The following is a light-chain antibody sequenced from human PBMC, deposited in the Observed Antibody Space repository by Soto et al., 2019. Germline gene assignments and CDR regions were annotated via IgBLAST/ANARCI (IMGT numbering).Light chain of an antibody. CDR1: QNIRSN. CDR3: QQTYTAPYT. V-gene: IGKV1-39*01. CDR2: AAS. Sequence: IQMTQSPASLSASVGDRVTITCRASQNIRSNLNWYQLKSGKAPKLLIYAASSFQSGVPSRFSGSGSGTDFTLVISGLQPEDFATYYCQQTYTAPYTFGQGTQLEIK. J-gene: IGKJ2*01.